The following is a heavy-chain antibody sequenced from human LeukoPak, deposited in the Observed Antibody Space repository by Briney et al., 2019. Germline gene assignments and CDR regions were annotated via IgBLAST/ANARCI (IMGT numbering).Heavy chain of an antibody. CDR2: IYYSGST. CDR1: GGSISSYY. V-gene: IGHV4-59*01. Sequence: PSETLSLTCTVSGGSISSYYWSWIRQPPGKGLEWIGYIYYSGSTNYNPSLKSRVTISVDTSKNQFSPKLSSVTAADTAVYYCARVNHYDSSGYEDYWGQGTLVTVSS. CDR3: ARVNHYDSSGYEDY. D-gene: IGHD3-22*01. J-gene: IGHJ4*02.